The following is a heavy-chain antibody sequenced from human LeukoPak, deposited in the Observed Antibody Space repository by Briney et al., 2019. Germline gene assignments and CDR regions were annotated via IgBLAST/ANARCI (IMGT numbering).Heavy chain of an antibody. Sequence: PSETLSLTCTVSGGSISSSSYYWGWIRQPPGKGLEWIGSIYYSGSTYYNPSLKSRVTISVDTSKNQFSLKLSSVTAADTAVYYCARLKLEGLLFDPWGQGTLVTVSS. CDR2: IYYSGST. CDR1: GGSISSSSYY. V-gene: IGHV4-39*01. CDR3: ARLKLEGLLFDP. D-gene: IGHD1-1*01. J-gene: IGHJ5*02.